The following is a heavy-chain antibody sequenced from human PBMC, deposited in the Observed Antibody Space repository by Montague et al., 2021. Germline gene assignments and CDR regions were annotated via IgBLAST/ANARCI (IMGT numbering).Heavy chain of an antibody. CDR1: GFIFSDYS. Sequence: SLRLSCAASGFIFSDYSMCWARQAPGKGLEWVAGIWSDGSNKYYAESVKGRFTISRDNSENTGHLQMSSLRAEDTAIYYCAILWFGGNWFDHWGQGTLVTVSS. V-gene: IGHV3-30*04. J-gene: IGHJ5*02. CDR3: AILWFGGNWFDH. D-gene: IGHD3-10*01. CDR2: IWSDGSNK.